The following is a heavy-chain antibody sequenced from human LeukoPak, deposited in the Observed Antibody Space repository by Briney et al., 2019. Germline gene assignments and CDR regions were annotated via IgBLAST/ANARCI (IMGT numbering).Heavy chain of an antibody. CDR2: MNPNSGNT. CDR1: GYTFTSYD. D-gene: IGHD3-22*01. CDR3: VHTPGDYYDSSGYYTKDFDY. V-gene: IGHV1-8*01. J-gene: IGHJ4*02. Sequence: GASVKVSCKASGYTFTSYDINWVRQATGQGLEWMGWMNPNSGNTGYAQKFQGRVTMTRNTSISTAYMELSSLRSEDTAVYYCVHTPGDYYDSSGYYTKDFDYWGQGTLVTVSS.